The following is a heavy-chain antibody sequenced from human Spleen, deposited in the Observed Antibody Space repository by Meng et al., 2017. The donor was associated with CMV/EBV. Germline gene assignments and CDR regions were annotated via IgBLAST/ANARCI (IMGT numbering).Heavy chain of an antibody. Sequence: GGSLRLSCAASGFTFSSYGMHWVRQAPGKGLEWVSSISSSSSYIYYADSVKGRFTISRDNAKNSLYLQMNSLRAEDTAVYYCVAEGFDDSSGYFDYWGQGTLVTVSS. CDR3: VAEGFDDSSGYFDY. D-gene: IGHD3-22*01. V-gene: IGHV3-21*01. J-gene: IGHJ4*02. CDR1: GFTFSSYG. CDR2: ISSSSSYI.